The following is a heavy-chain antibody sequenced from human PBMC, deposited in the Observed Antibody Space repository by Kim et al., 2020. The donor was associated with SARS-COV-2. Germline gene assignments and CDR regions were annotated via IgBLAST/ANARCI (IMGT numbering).Heavy chain of an antibody. D-gene: IGHD1-1*01. J-gene: IGHJ6*03. CDR2: IIPSTTSI. CDR3: GRVDVKTPGSYIYV. Sequence: ASVKVSCKASGYIFTDYDIHWLRQAPGQRLEWMGRIIPSTTSINYAQNFQGRVTMTDNPSASTAYMELSSLRSEDTGVYYCGRVDVKTPGSYIYVW. V-gene: IGHV1-3*01. CDR1: GYIFTDYD.